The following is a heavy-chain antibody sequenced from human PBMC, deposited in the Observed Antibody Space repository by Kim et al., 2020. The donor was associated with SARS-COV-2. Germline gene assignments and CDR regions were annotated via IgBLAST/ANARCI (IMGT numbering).Heavy chain of an antibody. CDR1: GFTFSSYA. J-gene: IGHJ6*02. CDR3: AKANSHYDILTGYYYYYYGMDV. D-gene: IGHD3-9*01. V-gene: IGHV3-23*01. Sequence: GGSLRLSCAASGFTFSSYAMSWVRQALGKGLEWVSAISGSGGSTYYADSVKGRFTISRDNSKNTLYLQMNSLRAEDTAVYYCAKANSHYDILTGYYYYYYGMDVWGQGTTVTVSS. CDR2: ISGSGGST.